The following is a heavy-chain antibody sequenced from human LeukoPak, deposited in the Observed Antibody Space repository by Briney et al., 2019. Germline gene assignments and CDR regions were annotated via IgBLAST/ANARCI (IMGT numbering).Heavy chain of an antibody. D-gene: IGHD2-8*02. Sequence: ASVKVSCKASGYTFTSYGISWVRQAPGQGLEWMGWISAYNGNTNYAQKFQGRVTMTEDTSTDTAYMELSSLRSEDTAVYYCATALFRSLVWPSYIVLDYWGQGTLVTVSS. J-gene: IGHJ4*02. CDR3: ATALFRSLVWPSYIVLDY. CDR2: ISAYNGNT. V-gene: IGHV1-18*01. CDR1: GYTFTSYG.